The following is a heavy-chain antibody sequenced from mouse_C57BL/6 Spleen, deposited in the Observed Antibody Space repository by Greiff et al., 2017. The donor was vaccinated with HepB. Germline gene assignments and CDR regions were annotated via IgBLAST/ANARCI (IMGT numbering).Heavy chain of an antibody. CDR1: GFTFSSYA. CDR2: ISDGGSYT. V-gene: IGHV5-4*03. CDR3: ARGRELDY. J-gene: IGHJ2*01. Sequence: EVKLQESGGGLVKPGGSLKLSCAASGFTFSSYAMSWVRQTPEKRLEWVATISDGGSYTYYPDNVKGRFTISRDNAKNNLYLQMSHLKSEDTAMYYCARGRELDYWGQGTTLTVSS. D-gene: IGHD4-1*01.